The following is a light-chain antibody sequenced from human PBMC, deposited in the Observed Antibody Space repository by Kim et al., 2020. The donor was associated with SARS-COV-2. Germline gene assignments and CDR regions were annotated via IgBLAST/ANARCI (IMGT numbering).Light chain of an antibody. CDR1: SLRSYY. CDR3: NSRDSSGNHPGV. J-gene: IGLJ1*01. V-gene: IGLV3-19*01. Sequence: LGQTVRITCQGDSLRSYYASRYQQKPRQDPVLVIYGKNNRPSGIPDRFSGSSSGNTASLTITGAQAEDEADYYCNSRDSSGNHPGVFGTGTKVTVL. CDR2: GKN.